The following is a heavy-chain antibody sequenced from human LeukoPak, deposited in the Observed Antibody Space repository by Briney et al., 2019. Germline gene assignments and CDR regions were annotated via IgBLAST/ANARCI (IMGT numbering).Heavy chain of an antibody. Sequence: PSETLSLTCAAYGGSFSGYYWSWIRQPPGKGLEWIGEINHSGSTNYNPSLKSRVTISVDTSKNQFSLKLSSVTAADTAVYYCARGGFNCSGGSCSLSFDYWGQGTLVTVSP. J-gene: IGHJ4*02. CDR2: INHSGST. CDR3: ARGGFNCSGGSCSLSFDY. V-gene: IGHV4-34*01. CDR1: GGSFSGYY. D-gene: IGHD2-15*01.